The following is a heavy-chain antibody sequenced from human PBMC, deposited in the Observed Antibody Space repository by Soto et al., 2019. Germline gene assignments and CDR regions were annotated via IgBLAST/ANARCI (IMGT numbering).Heavy chain of an antibody. CDR3: ARGDSTDCSNGVCSFFYNHDMDV. D-gene: IGHD2-8*01. CDR1: GYSITDYH. CDR2: VNPKSGGT. V-gene: IGHV1-2*04. Sequence: ASVNRSCKAAGYSITDYHIHWVRHTPGQGLEWLGRVNPKSGGTSTAQKFQGWVTMTTDTSISTASMELTRLTSDDTAIYYCARGDSTDCSNGVCSFFYNHDMDVWGQGTTVTVSS. J-gene: IGHJ6*02.